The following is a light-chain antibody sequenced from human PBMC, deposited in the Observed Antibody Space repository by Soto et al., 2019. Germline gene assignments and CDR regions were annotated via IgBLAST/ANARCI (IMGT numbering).Light chain of an antibody. CDR2: SNN. V-gene: IGLV1-44*01. CDR3: ASWDDSLNGVV. Sequence: QSVLTQPPSASGTPGQRVTISCSGSNSNIGSNTVNWYQPLPGTAPKLLIYSNNQRPSGVPGRFSDSKSGTSASLAISGLQSEDEADYYCASWDDSLNGVVFGGGTKLTVL. J-gene: IGLJ2*01. CDR1: NSNIGSNT.